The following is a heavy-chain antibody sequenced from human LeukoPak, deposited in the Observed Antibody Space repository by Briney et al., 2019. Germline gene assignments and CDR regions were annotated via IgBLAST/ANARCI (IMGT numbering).Heavy chain of an antibody. Sequence: GASVKVSCKASGYTFTGYYMHWVRQAPGQWLEWMGRINPNSGGTNYAQKFQGRVTMTRDTSISTAYMELSRLRSDDTAVYYCARQLITYNWFDPWGQGTLVTVSS. CDR3: ARQLITYNWFDP. V-gene: IGHV1-2*06. D-gene: IGHD3-10*01. CDR1: GYTFTGYY. CDR2: INPNSGGT. J-gene: IGHJ5*02.